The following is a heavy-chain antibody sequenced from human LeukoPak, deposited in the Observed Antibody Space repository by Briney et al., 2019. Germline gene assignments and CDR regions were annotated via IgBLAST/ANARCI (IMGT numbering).Heavy chain of an antibody. V-gene: IGHV3-23*01. CDR2: ISGSGGST. D-gene: IGHD2-15*01. CDR3: AKNSGGTCYSHLDY. J-gene: IGHJ4*02. CDR1: GFTLSSYG. Sequence: GGSLRLSCAASGFTLSSYGMTWVRQAPGKGLEWVSGISGSGGSTYYEDSVKGRFTISRDNSKNTLYLQMNSLRAEDTAVYYCAKNSGGTCYSHLDYWGQGTLVTVSS.